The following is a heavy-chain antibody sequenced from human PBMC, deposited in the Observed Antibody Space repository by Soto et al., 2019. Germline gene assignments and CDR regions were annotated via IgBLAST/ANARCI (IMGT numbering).Heavy chain of an antibody. CDR1: GYSFTSYW. V-gene: IGHV5-10-1*01. CDR2: IDPSDSYT. D-gene: IGHD5-12*01. CDR3: ARRGGYSGYAQPFYGMDV. Sequence: GDSLKISCKGSGYSFTSYWISWVRQMPGKGLEWMGRIDPSDSYTNYSPSFQGHVTISADKSISTAYLQWSSLKASDTAMYYCARRGGYSGYAQPFYGMDVWGQGTTVTVSS. J-gene: IGHJ6*02.